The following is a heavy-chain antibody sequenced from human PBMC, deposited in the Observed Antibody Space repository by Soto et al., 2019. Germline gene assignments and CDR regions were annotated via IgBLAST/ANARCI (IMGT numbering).Heavy chain of an antibody. CDR3: ARDGDVVVIAPHAFDI. J-gene: IGHJ3*02. Sequence: EVQLVESGGGLVKPGGSLRLSCAASGFTFSSYRMNWVRQAPGKGLEWVSSISSSSSYIYYADSVKGRFTIARDNAKNSLYLQMNSLRAEDTAVYYCARDGDVVVIAPHAFDIWGQGTMVTVSS. CDR1: GFTFSSYR. V-gene: IGHV3-21*01. D-gene: IGHD2-21*01. CDR2: ISSSSSYI.